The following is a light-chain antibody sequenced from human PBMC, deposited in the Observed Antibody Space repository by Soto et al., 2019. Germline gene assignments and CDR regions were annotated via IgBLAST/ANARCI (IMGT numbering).Light chain of an antibody. CDR1: SSDVGGYNY. CDR2: DVS. Sequence: QSVLTQPASVSGSPGQSITISCTGTSSDVGGYNYVSWYQQHPGKAPKLMIYDVSNRPSGVSNRFSGSKSGNTASLTISGLQAEDEADYYCSSYTSSSTNYVFGTGTRSP. J-gene: IGLJ1*01. CDR3: SSYTSSSTNYV. V-gene: IGLV2-14*01.